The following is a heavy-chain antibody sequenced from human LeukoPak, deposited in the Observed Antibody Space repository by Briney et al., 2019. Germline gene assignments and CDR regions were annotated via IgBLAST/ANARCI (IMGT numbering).Heavy chain of an antibody. D-gene: IGHD6-13*01. CDR2: IKQDGSEK. CDR3: ARDSAGNAY. J-gene: IGHJ4*02. Sequence: GGSLRLSCAASGFTFSTYWMCWVRQAPGKGLEWVANIKQDGSEKYYVDSVKGRFTISRDNAKNSLYLQMNSLRAEDTAMYYCARDSAGNAYWGQGTLVTVSS. CDR1: GFTFSTYW. V-gene: IGHV3-7*01.